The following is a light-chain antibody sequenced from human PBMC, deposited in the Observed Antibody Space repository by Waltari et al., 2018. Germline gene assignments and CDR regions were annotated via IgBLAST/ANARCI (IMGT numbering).Light chain of an antibody. CDR1: PSVLSSSNNKNY. Sequence: DIVMTQSPDSLAVSLGVRATINCKSSPSVLSSSNNKNYLGWYQQQPGQPPKLLVSWASTRESGVPDRFSGSGSGTDFTLTISSLQAEDVAVYYCQQCYNFPYTFGQGTKLEIK. J-gene: IGKJ2*01. CDR2: WAS. CDR3: QQCYNFPYT. V-gene: IGKV4-1*01.